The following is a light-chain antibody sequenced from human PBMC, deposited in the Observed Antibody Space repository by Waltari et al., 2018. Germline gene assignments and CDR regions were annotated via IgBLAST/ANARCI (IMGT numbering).Light chain of an antibody. CDR2: AAS. Sequence: EIVLTQSPAPLSLAPGERASLSCRARQSVSSYLAWYQQKPGQAPRLLIYAASNRATGIPARFSGSGSGTDFTLTISSLEPEEFAVYYCQQRSNWPPWTFGQGTKVEIK. CDR3: QQRSNWPPWT. V-gene: IGKV3-11*01. J-gene: IGKJ1*01. CDR1: QSVSSY.